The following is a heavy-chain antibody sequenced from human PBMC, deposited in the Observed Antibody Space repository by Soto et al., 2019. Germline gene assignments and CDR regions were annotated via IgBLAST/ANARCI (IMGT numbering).Heavy chain of an antibody. D-gene: IGHD6-6*01. V-gene: IGHV1-2*02. CDR3: AKDLTRQLAYWLDP. Sequence: ASVKVSCKASGFSFTGYYIHWLRQAPGQGLEWMGWINAHSGGTEYAQKFQGRVTLTRDTSIATAYLTLTSLTSDDTALYYCAKDLTRQLAYWLDPWGQGTRVTVSS. CDR2: INAHSGGT. J-gene: IGHJ5*02. CDR1: GFSFTGYY.